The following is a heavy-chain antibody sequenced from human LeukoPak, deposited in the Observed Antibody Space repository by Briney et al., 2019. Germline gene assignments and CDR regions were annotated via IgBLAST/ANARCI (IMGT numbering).Heavy chain of an antibody. D-gene: IGHD6-13*01. CDR3: ARAVAAAAIDWFDP. J-gene: IGHJ5*02. CDR1: GYTFTSYG. CDR2: ISAYNGNT. V-gene: IGHV1-18*01. Sequence: ASVKVSCKASGYTFTSYGISWVRQAPGQGLEWMGWISAYNGNTNYAQKLQGRVTMTTDTSTSTAYMELRSLRSDDTAVYHCARAVAAAAIDWFDPWGQGTLVTVSS.